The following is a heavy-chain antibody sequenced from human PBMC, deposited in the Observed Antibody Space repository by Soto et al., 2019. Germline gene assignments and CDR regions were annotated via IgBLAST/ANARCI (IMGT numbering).Heavy chain of an antibody. J-gene: IGHJ3*02. V-gene: IGHV3-33*01. CDR3: AREHCSGGSCPFDI. CDR2: IWYDGSNK. D-gene: IGHD2-15*01. Sequence: SVGGVVQPGRSLRLSCAASGFTFSSYGMHWVRQAPGKGLEWVAVIWYDGSNKYYADSVKGRFTISRDNSKNTLYLQMNSLRAEDTAVYYCAREHCSGGSCPFDIWGQGTMVTVSS. CDR1: GFTFSSYG.